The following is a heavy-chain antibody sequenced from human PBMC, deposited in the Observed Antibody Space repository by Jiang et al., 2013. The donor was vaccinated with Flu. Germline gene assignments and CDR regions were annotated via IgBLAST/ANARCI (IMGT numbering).Heavy chain of an antibody. J-gene: IGHJ4*02. D-gene: IGHD3-10*01. Sequence: PGLVKPSETLSLTCSVSGDSISNAYYWGWVRQPPGKGLESIASVYYAGTAYSNPSLKSRVTISVDRTKNQFSLKLSSVTAADTAVYYCARHKFGSGIYYLDFWGQGTPVTVSS. CDR3: ARHKFGSGIYYLDF. CDR2: VYYAGTA. V-gene: IGHV4-39*01. CDR1: GDSISNAYY.